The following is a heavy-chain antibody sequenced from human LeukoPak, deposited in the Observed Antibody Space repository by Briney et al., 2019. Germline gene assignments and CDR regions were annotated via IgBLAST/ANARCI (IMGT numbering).Heavy chain of an antibody. J-gene: IGHJ4*02. Sequence: QTGGSLRLSCAASGFTFSDYYMSWVRQAPGKGLEWVSGISGSGDNTYYAGSVKGRFTISRDNSKNTLYVQVNSLGTEDTAAYYCAKGSYYDSSGSFYFDYWGQGTLVTVSS. CDR2: ISGSGDNT. CDR3: AKGSYYDSSGSFYFDY. D-gene: IGHD3-22*01. V-gene: IGHV3-23*01. CDR1: GFTFSDYY.